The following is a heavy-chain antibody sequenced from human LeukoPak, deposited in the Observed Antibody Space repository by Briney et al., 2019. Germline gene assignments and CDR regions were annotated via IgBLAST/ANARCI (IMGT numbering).Heavy chain of an antibody. CDR3: TIDQPAYYSGSFLGAFDY. D-gene: IGHD1-26*01. CDR1: GFTFSNAW. Sequence: GGSLRLSCAASGFTFSNAWMSWVRQAPGKGLEWVGRIKSKNDGGTTDYAAPVKGRFTISRDDSKNTLYLQMNSLKTEDTAVYYCTIDQPAYYSGSFLGAFDYWGQGTLVTVSS. V-gene: IGHV3-15*01. J-gene: IGHJ4*02. CDR2: IKSKNDGGTT.